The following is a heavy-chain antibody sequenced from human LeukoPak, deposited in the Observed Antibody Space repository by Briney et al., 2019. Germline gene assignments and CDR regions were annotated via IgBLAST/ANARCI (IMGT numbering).Heavy chain of an antibody. V-gene: IGHV4-59*08. CDR2: IYYSGNT. CDR1: GGSISGDH. CDR3: ARRNDFDI. Sequence: SETLSLTCTVSGGSISGDHWNWIRQPPGKGLEWIGNIYYSGNTNYNPSLKSRVTISVDTSKNQFSLKLSSVTAADTVVYYCARRNDFDIWGQGTMVTVSS. J-gene: IGHJ3*02.